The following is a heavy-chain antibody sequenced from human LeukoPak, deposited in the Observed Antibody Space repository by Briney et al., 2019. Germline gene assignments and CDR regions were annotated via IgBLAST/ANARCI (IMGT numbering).Heavy chain of an antibody. V-gene: IGHV4-4*07. CDR3: ARGIVATMAFDY. D-gene: IGHD5-12*01. CDR2: IHTSGST. Sequence: SETLSLTCTVSGGSITSYYWTYIRQPAGKGLEWIGRIHTSGSTNYNPSLKSRVTMSVDTSKNQFSLNLSSVTAADTAVYYCARGIVATMAFDYWGQGTLVTVSS. CDR1: GGSITSYY. J-gene: IGHJ4*02.